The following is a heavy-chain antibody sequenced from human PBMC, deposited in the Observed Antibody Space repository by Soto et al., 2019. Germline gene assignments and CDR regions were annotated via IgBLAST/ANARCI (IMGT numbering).Heavy chain of an antibody. V-gene: IGHV3-53*01. CDR1: GVSVSSNY. J-gene: IGHJ6*02. D-gene: IGHD6-13*01. CDR2: LFSGGST. CDR3: AKDRIGAPGTGYYYGMDV. Sequence: GGSLRLSCEVSGVSVSSNYISWVRQAPGKGLEWVSVLFSGGSTYYADSVQGRFTISRDTSKSTVYLQMNSLRAEDTAVFYCAKDRIGAPGTGYYYGMDVWGQGTTVTVSS.